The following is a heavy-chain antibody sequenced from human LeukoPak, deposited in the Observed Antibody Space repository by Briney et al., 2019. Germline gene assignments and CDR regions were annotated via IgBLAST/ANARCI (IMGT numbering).Heavy chain of an antibody. CDR2: INHSGST. CDR3: AKIVRVLRYFEKNWVDY. V-gene: IGHV4-34*01. CDR1: GGSFSGYY. D-gene: IGHD3-9*01. J-gene: IGHJ5*01. Sequence: PSETLSLTCAVYGGSFSGYYWSWIRQPPGKGMEWIGEINHSGSTNYNPSLKSRVTISVDTSKNQFSLKLSSVTASDTAVYYCAKIVRVLRYFEKNWVDYWGQGTLVTVSS.